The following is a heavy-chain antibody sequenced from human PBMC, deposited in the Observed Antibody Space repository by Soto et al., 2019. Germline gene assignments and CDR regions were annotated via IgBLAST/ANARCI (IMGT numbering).Heavy chain of an antibody. CDR3: AREGVRDIVVVVAATHPLDYYYYGMDV. D-gene: IGHD2-15*01. CDR1: GGTFNNYA. V-gene: IGHV1-69*13. J-gene: IGHJ6*02. CDR2: IIPIFDTA. Sequence: SVKVSCKASGGTFNNYAISWVRQAPGQGLEWMGGIIPIFDTANYAQKFQGRVTITADESTSTAYMELSSLRSEDTAVYYCAREGVRDIVVVVAATHPLDYYYYGMDVWGQGTTVTVSS.